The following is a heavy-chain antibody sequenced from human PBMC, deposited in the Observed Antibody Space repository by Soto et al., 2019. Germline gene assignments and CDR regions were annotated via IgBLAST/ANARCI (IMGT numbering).Heavy chain of an antibody. CDR1: GGSLSGFP. Sequence: PSETLSLTCSVSGGSLSGFPWIWIRQPPGKGLEWVGYIYHTGRSNYNPSLKSRLTISLDMSRNQFSLQLTSATAADTALYYCARVSNEYGGNGAFDYWGLGTLVTVSS. V-gene: IGHV4-59*01. J-gene: IGHJ4*02. D-gene: IGHD4-17*01. CDR2: IYHTGRS. CDR3: ARVSNEYGGNGAFDY.